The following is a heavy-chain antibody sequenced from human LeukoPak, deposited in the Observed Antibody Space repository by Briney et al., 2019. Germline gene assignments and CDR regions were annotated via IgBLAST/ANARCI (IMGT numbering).Heavy chain of an antibody. Sequence: SETLSLTCAVYGGSFSDYYWSWIRQPPGKGLEWIGEINHSGSTNYNPSLKSRATISVDTSKNQFSLKLSSVTAADTAVYYCARGPRGLGMAGTFDYWGQGTLVTVSS. CDR2: INHSGST. V-gene: IGHV4-34*01. J-gene: IGHJ4*02. CDR1: GGSFSDYY. D-gene: IGHD6-19*01. CDR3: ARGPRGLGMAGTFDY.